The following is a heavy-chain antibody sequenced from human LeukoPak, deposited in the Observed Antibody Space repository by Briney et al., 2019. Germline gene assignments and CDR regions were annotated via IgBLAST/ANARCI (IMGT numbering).Heavy chain of an antibody. Sequence: GASVKDSCKASGYTFTAYYMHWVRQAPGHGLEWMGIINPSAGSTTYAQKFQGRVAMTRDTSTSTVYMELSSLRSEDTAVYYCARDRRYNDYDYCFDYWGQGTLLTVSS. V-gene: IGHV1-46*01. D-gene: IGHD5-12*01. J-gene: IGHJ4*02. CDR1: GYTFTAYY. CDR3: ARDRRYNDYDYCFDY. CDR2: INPSAGST.